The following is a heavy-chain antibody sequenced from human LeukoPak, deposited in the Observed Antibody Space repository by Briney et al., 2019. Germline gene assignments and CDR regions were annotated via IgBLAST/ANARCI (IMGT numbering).Heavy chain of an antibody. CDR1: GFTFSDYG. D-gene: IGHD3-3*01. V-gene: IGHV3-30*03. Sequence: PGGSLRLSCAASGFTFSDYGMHWVRQAPGKGLEWVAVISHDGRGTNYADSVKGRFTISRDNSKNTLYLQMNSLRAEDTAVYYCARDRDDFWSGYYGDYYYGMDVWGQGTTVTVSS. J-gene: IGHJ6*02. CDR3: ARDRDDFWSGYYGDYYYGMDV. CDR2: ISHDGRGT.